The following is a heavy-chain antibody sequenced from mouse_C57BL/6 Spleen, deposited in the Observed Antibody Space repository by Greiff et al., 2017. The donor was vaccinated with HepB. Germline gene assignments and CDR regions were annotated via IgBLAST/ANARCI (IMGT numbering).Heavy chain of an antibody. D-gene: IGHD2-1*01. Sequence: EVQLQESGPGLAKPSQTLSLTCSVTGYSITSDYWNWIRKFPGNKLEYMGYISYSGSTYYNPSLKSRISITRDAYKNQYYLQLNSVTTEDTATYYCARSNGNHGYAMDYWGQGTSVTVSS. CDR2: ISYSGST. CDR3: ARSNGNHGYAMDY. J-gene: IGHJ4*01. CDR1: GYSITSDY. V-gene: IGHV3-8*01.